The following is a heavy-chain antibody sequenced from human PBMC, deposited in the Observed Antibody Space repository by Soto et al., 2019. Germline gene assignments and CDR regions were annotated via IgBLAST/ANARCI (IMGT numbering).Heavy chain of an antibody. CDR3: AKDFSRFEY. CDR2: ISGRGDST. CDR1: GFTFSSYA. J-gene: IGHJ4*02. Sequence: GGSLRLSCAASGFTFSSYAMSWVRQAPGKGLEWVSAISGRGDSTYYADSVKGRFTISSDNSKNTMYLQMNSLRAEDTAIYYCAKDFSRFEYWGQGTLVTVSS. V-gene: IGHV3-23*01.